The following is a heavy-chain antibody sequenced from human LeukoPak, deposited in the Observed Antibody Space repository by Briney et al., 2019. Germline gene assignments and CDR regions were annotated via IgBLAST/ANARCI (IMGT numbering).Heavy chain of an antibody. V-gene: IGHV3-21*01. CDR1: GFTFSSFS. J-gene: IGHJ3*02. CDR3: ARDQFIHAFDI. Sequence: GGSLRLSCAASGFTFSSFSMNWVRQAPGKGLEWVSSIYSTTTYIYYADPVKGRFTISRDNAKNSLYLQMNSLRAEDTAVYYCARDQFIHAFDIWGQGTMVTVSS. CDR2: IYSTTTYI. D-gene: IGHD5-24*01.